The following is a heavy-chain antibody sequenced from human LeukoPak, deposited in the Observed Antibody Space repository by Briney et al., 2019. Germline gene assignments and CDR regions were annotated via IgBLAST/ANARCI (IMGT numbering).Heavy chain of an antibody. J-gene: IGHJ5*01. V-gene: IGHV4-38-2*02. Sequence: SETLSLTCVVSGFPVSGGYYWSWIRQAPGKGLEWIGSIHYSRTKTYNPPLESRVTISKGTSDNQFSLKLHSVTAADTAVYYCAREGVHLEERRNWFEFWRQGTVITVSS. CDR2: IHYSRTK. CDR1: GFPVSGGYY. D-gene: IGHD1-1*01. CDR3: AREGVHLEERRNWFEF.